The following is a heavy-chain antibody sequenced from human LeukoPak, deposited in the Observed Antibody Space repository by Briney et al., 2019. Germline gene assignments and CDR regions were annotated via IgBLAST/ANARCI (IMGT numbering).Heavy chain of an antibody. CDR1: GFTFSSDG. Sequence: GGSLRLSCAASGFTFSSDGMHWVRQAPGKGLEWVAVISYDGSNKYYADSVKGRFTISRDNSKNTLYLQMNSLRAEDTAVYYCAKGAGSGSYYNTRGFDNWGQGTLVTVSS. J-gene: IGHJ4*02. V-gene: IGHV3-30*18. CDR3: AKGAGSGSYYNTRGFDN. D-gene: IGHD3-10*01. CDR2: ISYDGSNK.